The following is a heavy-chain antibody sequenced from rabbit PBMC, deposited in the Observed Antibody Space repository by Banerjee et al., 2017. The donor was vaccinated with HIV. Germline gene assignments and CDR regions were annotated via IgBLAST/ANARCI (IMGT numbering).Heavy chain of an antibody. V-gene: IGHV1S45*01. J-gene: IGHJ4*01. CDR3: ARETNSGWGVVSFYFNL. Sequence: QEQLVESGGGLVQPGGSLKLSCTVSGFDISKYGVTWVRKAPGKGLEWIGCIDAGNSGDTYYASWAKGRFTISKTSSTTVTLQMTSLTAADTATYFCARETNSGWGVVSFYFNLWGPGTLVTVS. CDR2: IDAGNSGDT. CDR1: GFDISKYG. D-gene: IGHD4-1*01.